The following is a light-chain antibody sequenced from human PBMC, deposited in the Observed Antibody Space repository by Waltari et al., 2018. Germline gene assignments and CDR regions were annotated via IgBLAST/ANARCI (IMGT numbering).Light chain of an antibody. CDR1: QGSSNS. J-gene: IGKJ3*01. Sequence: DIQLTLSPSSLSASVGDRVTITCRASQGSSNSLAWYQQKPEKAPKLLLYAASRGESGGPSRIRGRGSGTEYTLAISSLQPEDFATYFCQQYYSTPVTFGPGTKVDIK. V-gene: IGKV1-NL1*01. CDR2: AAS. CDR3: QQYYSTPVT.